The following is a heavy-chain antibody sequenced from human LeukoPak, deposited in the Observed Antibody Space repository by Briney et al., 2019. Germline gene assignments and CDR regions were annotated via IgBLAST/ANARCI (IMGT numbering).Heavy chain of an antibody. V-gene: IGHV3-53*01. CDR2: IYTAGST. Sequence: GGSLRLSCAVSGLTVTSNHMIWVRDAPGKGLEWVSIIYTAGSTFYPDSVKGRFTISRDNSKNTLCLQMNSLRTEDTAVYYCARARRCGLYNDYGACFDYWGRGTLVTVSS. J-gene: IGHJ4*02. D-gene: IGHD4-17*01. CDR1: GLTVTSNH. CDR3: ARARRCGLYNDYGACFDY.